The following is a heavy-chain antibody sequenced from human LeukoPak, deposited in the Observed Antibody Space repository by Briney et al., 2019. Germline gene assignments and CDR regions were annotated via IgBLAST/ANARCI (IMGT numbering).Heavy chain of an antibody. D-gene: IGHD6-19*01. CDR1: GYSFTSYW. Sequence: GESLKTSCKGSGYSFTSYWIGWVRQMPGKGLEWMGIIYPGDSDTRYSPSFQGQVTISADKSISTAYLQWSSLKASDTAMYYCARLPIGIAVAGWFDPWGQGTLVTVSS. J-gene: IGHJ5*02. CDR2: IYPGDSDT. CDR3: ARLPIGIAVAGWFDP. V-gene: IGHV5-51*01.